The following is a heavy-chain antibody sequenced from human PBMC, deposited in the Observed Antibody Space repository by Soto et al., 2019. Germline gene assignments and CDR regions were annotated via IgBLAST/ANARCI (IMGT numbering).Heavy chain of an antibody. J-gene: IGHJ4*02. D-gene: IGHD3-22*01. Sequence: VQLVQSGAEVKKPGASVRVSCKASGDGFSNYGFSWVRQAPGQGLEWMGWISAYDGQTNSRKKFQGRVTITTDTSSSTAYMELRSLRSADTAVYFCAGVWYYDSSVYYAFDYWGLGTLVTGAS. CDR3: AGVWYYDSSVYYAFDY. CDR2: ISAYDGQT. CDR1: GDGFSNYG. V-gene: IGHV1-18*01.